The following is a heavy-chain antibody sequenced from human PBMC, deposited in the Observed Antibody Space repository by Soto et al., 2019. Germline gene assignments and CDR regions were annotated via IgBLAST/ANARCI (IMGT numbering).Heavy chain of an antibody. CDR1: GYTFTGYF. V-gene: IGHV1-2*04. J-gene: IGHJ4*02. CDR3: VRGNYYSTRPSFDY. Sequence: QMHLVQSGAEVKKPGASVRVSCKASGYTFTGYFIHWVRQAPGQGLEWMGWINPNNGGTNYAQNFQGWVTMTRDTSITTADLELSRLSSDDTAVYYCVRGNYYSTRPSFDYWGQGTLVTVSS. CDR2: INPNNGGT. D-gene: IGHD1-26*01.